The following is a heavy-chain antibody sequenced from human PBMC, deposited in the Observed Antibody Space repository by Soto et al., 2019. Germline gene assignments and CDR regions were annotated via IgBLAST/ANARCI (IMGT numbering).Heavy chain of an antibody. CDR3: ARESVTVTTSYGMDV. Sequence: SETLSLTCTVSGGSISSYYWSWIRQPPGKGLEWIGYIYYSGSTNYNPSLKSRVTISVDTSKNQFSLKLSSVTAADTAVYYCARESVTVTTSYGMDVWGQGTTVTVSS. CDR1: GGSISSYY. D-gene: IGHD4-4*01. J-gene: IGHJ6*02. CDR2: IYYSGST. V-gene: IGHV4-59*01.